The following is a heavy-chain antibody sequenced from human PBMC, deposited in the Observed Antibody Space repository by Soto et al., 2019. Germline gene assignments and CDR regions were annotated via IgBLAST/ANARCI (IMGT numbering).Heavy chain of an antibody. CDR2: IYYSGST. V-gene: IGHV4-39*01. CDR3: GKDLIHGGIHHPFDY. J-gene: IGHJ4*02. D-gene: IGHD1-26*01. CDR1: GGSISSSSYY. Sequence: SETLSLTCTVSGGSISSSSYYWGWIRQPPGKGLEWIGSIYYSGSTYYNPSLKSRVTISVDTSKNQFSLKLSSVTAADTAVYYCGKDLIHGGIHHPFDYLGQGTLVTVSS.